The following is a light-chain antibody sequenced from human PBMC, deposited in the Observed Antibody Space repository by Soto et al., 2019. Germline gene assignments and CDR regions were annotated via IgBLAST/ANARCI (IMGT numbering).Light chain of an antibody. CDR2: GVS. Sequence: EVVMTQSPATLSVSPGERATLSSRASQSVSSNFLAWYQQKPGQAPRLLIYGVSIRATGIPARFSGSGSGTEFTLTISSLQSEDFAVYYCQQYSAWPLTFGGGTKVEI. J-gene: IGKJ4*01. CDR1: QSVSSN. CDR3: QQYSAWPLT. V-gene: IGKV3-15*01.